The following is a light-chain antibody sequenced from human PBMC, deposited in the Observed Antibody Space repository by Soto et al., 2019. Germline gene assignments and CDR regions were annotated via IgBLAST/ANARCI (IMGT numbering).Light chain of an antibody. J-gene: IGLJ2*01. V-gene: IGLV1-51*01. CDR2: DTN. CDR1: TSNIGNNY. Sequence: SVLTQPPSVSAAPGQQVTISCSGETSNIGNNYVSWYQQLPGAAPKLLIYDTNNRPSEIPDRFSGSRSGTSATLAITGLQTGDEAVYYCGAWDSGLSGVLFGGGTKVTVL. CDR3: GAWDSGLSGVL.